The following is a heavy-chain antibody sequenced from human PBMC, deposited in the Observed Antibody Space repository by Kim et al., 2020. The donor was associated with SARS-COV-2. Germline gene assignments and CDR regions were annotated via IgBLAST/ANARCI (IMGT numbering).Heavy chain of an antibody. CDR1: GGSISSGGYY. CDR2: IYYSGST. D-gene: IGHD3-22*01. CDR3: ARAPITMIVVVQAFDI. V-gene: IGHV4-31*03. J-gene: IGHJ3*02. Sequence: SETLSLTCTVSGGSISSGGYYWSWIRQHPGKSLEWIGYIYYSGSTYYNPSLKSRVTISVDTSKNQFSLKLSSVTAADTAVYYCARAPITMIVVVQAFDIWGQGTMVTVSS.